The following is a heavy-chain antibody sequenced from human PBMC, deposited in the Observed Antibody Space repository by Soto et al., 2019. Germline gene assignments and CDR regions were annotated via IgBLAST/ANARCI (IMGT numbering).Heavy chain of an antibody. CDR1: DASISGGAYS. D-gene: IGHD3-22*01. V-gene: IGHV4-30-2*01. CDR3: ARAYYDSSGYRSHFDY. Sequence: PSETLSLTCAVSDASISGGAYSGSWMRQPPGKGLEWIGYIYHSGSTYYNPSLKSRVTISVDRSKNQFSLKLSSVTAADTAVYYCARAYYDSSGYRSHFDYWGQGTLVTVSS. J-gene: IGHJ4*02. CDR2: IYHSGST.